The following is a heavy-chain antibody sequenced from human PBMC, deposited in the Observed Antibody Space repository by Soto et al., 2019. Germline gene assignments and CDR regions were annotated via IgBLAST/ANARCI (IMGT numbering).Heavy chain of an antibody. V-gene: IGHV6-1*01. Sequence: PTQTLSLTSVISVYSVSSNSAACDWVRQSPSRGLEWLARTSYTSKWYNNYAVSVKSRITITADTSKNQFSLQLNSVTPEDTAVYYCARVSIIGSYSHFDYWGQGTLVPVSS. CDR2: TSYTSKWYN. D-gene: IGHD1-26*01. CDR1: VYSVSSNSAA. CDR3: ARVSIIGSYSHFDY. J-gene: IGHJ4*01.